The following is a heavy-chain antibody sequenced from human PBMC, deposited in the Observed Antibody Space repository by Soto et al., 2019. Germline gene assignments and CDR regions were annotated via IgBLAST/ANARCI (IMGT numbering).Heavy chain of an antibody. V-gene: IGHV4-39*01. D-gene: IGHD4-17*01. Sequence: SETLSLTCTVSGGSVTNSSYYWGWIRQSPGKGLEWIGSVYYRGRSYSKSSVKSRVTISVDTSKNRFSLSLNSVTASDTAVYFCVSQRTTVPTQAYFDYWGPGALVIVSS. CDR3: VSQRTTVPTQAYFDY. CDR2: VYYRGRS. J-gene: IGHJ4*02. CDR1: GGSVTNSSYY.